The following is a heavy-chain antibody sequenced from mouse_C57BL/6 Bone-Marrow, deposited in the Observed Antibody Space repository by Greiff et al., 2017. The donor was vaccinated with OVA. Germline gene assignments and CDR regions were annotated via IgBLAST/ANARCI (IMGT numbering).Heavy chain of an antibody. V-gene: IGHV1-76*01. CDR3: ARDDGYFFEY. Sequence: VKLQESGAEVVRPGASVKLSCKASGYTFTDHYINWVKQRPGQGLEWIARIYPGSGNTSYNEKFKGKATLTAEKSSNTAYMQLSSLTSEDSAVYFCARDDGYFFEYWGQGTTLTVSS. J-gene: IGHJ2*01. CDR2: IYPGSGNT. CDR1: GYTFTDHY. D-gene: IGHD2-3*01.